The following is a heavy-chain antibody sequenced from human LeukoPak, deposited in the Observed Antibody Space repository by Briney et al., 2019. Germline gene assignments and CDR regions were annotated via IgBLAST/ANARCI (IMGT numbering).Heavy chain of an antibody. V-gene: IGHV3-7*05. CDR1: EFTFSRYW. J-gene: IGHJ3*02. Sequence: GGSLRLSCAASEFTFSRYWMSWVRQAPGKGLEGVANIKHDGSEKYYVDSVKGRFTTSRDNAKNSLYLQMNSLRVEDTALYYCARDGMGGIKAFDIWGQGTMVTVSS. CDR3: ARDGMGGIKAFDI. D-gene: IGHD3-10*01. CDR2: IKHDGSEK.